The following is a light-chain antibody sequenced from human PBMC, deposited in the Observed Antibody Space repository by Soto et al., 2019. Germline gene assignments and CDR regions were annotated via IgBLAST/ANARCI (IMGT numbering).Light chain of an antibody. CDR3: QQYNNWPLYT. CDR2: GAS. Sequence: ENVLTQSPGTLSLSPGERATLSCRASQSVSSNFLAWYQQKPGQAPRLLIYGASNRATGIPDRFSGSGSGTDFTLTISRLEPEDFAVYYCQQYNNWPLYTFGQGTKLEIK. V-gene: IGKV3-20*01. J-gene: IGKJ2*01. CDR1: QSVSSNF.